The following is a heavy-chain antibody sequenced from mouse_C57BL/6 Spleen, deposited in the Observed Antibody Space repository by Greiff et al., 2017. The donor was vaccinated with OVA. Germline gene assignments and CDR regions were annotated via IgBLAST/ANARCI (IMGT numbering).Heavy chain of an antibody. CDR3: ARGGTGTAAFDY. D-gene: IGHD4-1*01. Sequence: EVKVVESGGGLVKPGGSLKLSCAASGFTFSDYGMHWVRQAPEKGLEWVAYISSGSSTIYYADTVKGRFTISRDNAKNTLFLQMTSLRSEDTAMYYCARGGTGTAAFDYWGQGTTLTVSS. CDR2: ISSGSSTI. CDR1: GFTFSDYG. V-gene: IGHV5-17*01. J-gene: IGHJ2*01.